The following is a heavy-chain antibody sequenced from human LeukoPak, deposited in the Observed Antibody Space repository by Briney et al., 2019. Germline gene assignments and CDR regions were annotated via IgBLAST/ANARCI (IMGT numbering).Heavy chain of an antibody. CDR3: ARGRVSSSSWYSTYYYYFYMDV. CDR1: GYSISSDYY. CDR2: IYHSGST. J-gene: IGHJ6*03. D-gene: IGHD6-13*01. Sequence: SETLSLTCTVSGYSISSDYYWGWVRQPPGKGLEWIGSIYHSGSTYYNPSLKSRVTISVDTSKNQFSLELSSVTAADTAVYFCARGRVSSSSWYSTYYYYFYMDVWGKGTTVTVSS. V-gene: IGHV4-38-2*02.